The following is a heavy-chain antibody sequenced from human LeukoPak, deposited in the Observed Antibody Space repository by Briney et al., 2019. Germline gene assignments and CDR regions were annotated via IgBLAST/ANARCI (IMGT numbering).Heavy chain of an antibody. V-gene: IGHV4-4*07. D-gene: IGHD2-15*01. J-gene: IGHJ6*03. Sequence: PSETLSLTCTVSGGSISSYYWSWIRQPAGKGLEWIGRIYTSGSTNYNPSLKSRVTMSVDTSKNQFSLKLSSVTAADTAVYYCARDIKDIVVVVAAATYYYYYMDVWGKGTTVTISS. CDR1: GGSISSYY. CDR2: IYTSGST. CDR3: ARDIKDIVVVVAAATYYYYYMDV.